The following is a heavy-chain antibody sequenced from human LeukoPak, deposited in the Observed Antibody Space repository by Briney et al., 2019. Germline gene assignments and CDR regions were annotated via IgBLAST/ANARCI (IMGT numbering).Heavy chain of an antibody. J-gene: IGHJ4*02. Sequence: GGSLRLSCAASGFTFSSYWMHWVRQGPGKGLVWVSRINSDGSSTSYADSVKGRFTISRDNAKNTLYLQMNSLRAEDTAMYYCARVSTYSAIDYWGQGTLVTVSP. CDR3: ARVSTYSAIDY. CDR2: INSDGSST. V-gene: IGHV3-74*01. D-gene: IGHD1-26*01. CDR1: GFTFSSYW.